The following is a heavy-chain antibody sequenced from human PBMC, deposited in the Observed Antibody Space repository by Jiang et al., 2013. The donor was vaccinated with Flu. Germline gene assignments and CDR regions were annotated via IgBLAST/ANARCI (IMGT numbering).Heavy chain of an antibody. Sequence: KGRFTISRDNSKNTLYLQMNSLRAEDTAVYYCARGVGATGFFDYWGQGTLVTVSS. D-gene: IGHD1-26*01. CDR3: ARGVGATGFFDY. J-gene: IGHJ4*02. V-gene: IGHV3-30*01.